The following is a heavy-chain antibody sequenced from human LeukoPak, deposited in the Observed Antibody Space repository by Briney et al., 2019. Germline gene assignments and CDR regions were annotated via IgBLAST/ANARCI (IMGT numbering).Heavy chain of an antibody. CDR1: GFTFSSYA. V-gene: IGHV3-30-3*01. CDR2: ISYDGSNK. D-gene: IGHD2-2*01. Sequence: GGSLRLSCAASGFTFSSYAMHWVRQAPGKGLEWVAVISYDGSNKYYADSVKGRFTISRDNSKNTLYLQMNSLRAEDTAVYYCAKDPSAVVVPAAMWDYWGQGTLVTVSS. CDR3: AKDPSAVVVPAAMWDY. J-gene: IGHJ4*02.